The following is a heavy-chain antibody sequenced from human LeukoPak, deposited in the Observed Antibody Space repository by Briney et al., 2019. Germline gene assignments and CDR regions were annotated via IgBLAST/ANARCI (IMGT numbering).Heavy chain of an antibody. J-gene: IGHJ3*02. CDR1: GFTFSSYA. Sequence: GGSLRLSCAASGFTFSSYAMHWVRQAPGKGLEWVAVISYDGSNKYYADSVKGRFTISRDNSKNTLYLQMNSLRAEDTAVYYCARDRDAFDIWGQGTMVTVSS. CDR2: ISYDGSNK. V-gene: IGHV3-30*04. CDR3: ARDRDAFDI.